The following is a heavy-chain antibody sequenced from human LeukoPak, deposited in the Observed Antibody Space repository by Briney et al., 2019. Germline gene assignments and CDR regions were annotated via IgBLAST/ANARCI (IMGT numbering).Heavy chain of an antibody. CDR3: ARQCDAYYDFWSGYYITRRYYYYYMDV. J-gene: IGHJ6*03. CDR1: GYTFTSYG. Sequence: ASVKVSCKASGYTFTSYGISWVRQAPGQGLEWMGWISAYNGNTNYAQKLQGRVTMTTDTSTSTAYMELRSLRSDDTAVYYCARQCDAYYDFWSGYYITRRYYYYYMDVWGKGTTVTVSS. CDR2: ISAYNGNT. V-gene: IGHV1-18*01. D-gene: IGHD3-3*01.